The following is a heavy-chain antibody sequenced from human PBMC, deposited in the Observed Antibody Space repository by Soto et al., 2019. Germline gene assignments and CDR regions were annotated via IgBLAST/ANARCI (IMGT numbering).Heavy chain of an antibody. D-gene: IGHD5-18*01. V-gene: IGHV3-23*01. J-gene: IGHJ4*02. CDR1: VFTFSSYA. Sequence: GWSLRLSCASSVFTFSSYAMSWVRQAPGKGLEWVSAISGSGGSTDYVDSVKGRFTISRDNSKNTLYLQMNSLRAEDTAAYYCAKLQAYSYGPGAYFDYWGQGTLVTVSS. CDR3: AKLQAYSYGPGAYFDY. CDR2: ISGSGGST.